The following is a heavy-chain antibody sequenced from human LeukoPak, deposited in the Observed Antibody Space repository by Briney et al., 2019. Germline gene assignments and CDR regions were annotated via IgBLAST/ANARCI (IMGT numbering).Heavy chain of an antibody. J-gene: IGHJ5*02. CDR1: GYTLTELS. Sequence: ASVKVSCKVSGYTLTELSMHWVRQAPGKGLEWMGGFDPEDGETIYAQKFQGRVTMTEDTSTDTAYMELSSLRSEDTAVYYCATASGYCSGGSCYSGWLDPWGQGTLVTVSS. CDR3: ATASGYCSGGSCYSGWLDP. D-gene: IGHD2-15*01. CDR2: FDPEDGET. V-gene: IGHV1-24*01.